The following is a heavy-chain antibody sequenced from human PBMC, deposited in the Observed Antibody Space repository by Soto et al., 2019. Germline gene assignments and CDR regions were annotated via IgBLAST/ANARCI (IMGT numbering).Heavy chain of an antibody. V-gene: IGHV4-39*01. J-gene: IGHJ4*02. CDR2: IYYSGST. Sequence: PSETLSLTCTVSGGSISSSSYYWGWIRQPPGKGLEWIGSIYYSGSTYYNPSLKSRVTISVDTSKNQFSLKLSSVTAADTAVYYCARQAGYCTNGVCPQAHFDYWGQGTLVT. D-gene: IGHD2-8*01. CDR1: GGSISSSSYY. CDR3: ARQAGYCTNGVCPQAHFDY.